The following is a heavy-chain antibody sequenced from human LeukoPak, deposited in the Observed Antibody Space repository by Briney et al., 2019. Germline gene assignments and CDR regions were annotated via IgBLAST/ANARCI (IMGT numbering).Heavy chain of an antibody. J-gene: IGHJ4*02. CDR3: ARHGGVGGYYSGGSGRFDS. Sequence: SETLSLSCTVSGGSISHYYWNWIRQPPGKGLEWIGYIYYSGSIHYNPSLKSRVTISVDTSKNRFSLNLSSVTAADTAVYYCARHGGVGGYYSGGSGRFDSWGQGTLITVSS. V-gene: IGHV4-59*08. D-gene: IGHD2-15*01. CDR2: IYYSGSI. CDR1: GGSISHYY.